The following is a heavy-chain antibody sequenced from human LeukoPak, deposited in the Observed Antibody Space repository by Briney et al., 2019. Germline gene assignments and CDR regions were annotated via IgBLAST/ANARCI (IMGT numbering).Heavy chain of an antibody. Sequence: WEALSLTCIVSGCSISQRHYHWLWIREPPGKGVEWIGSIYYSGSTHYNPSLKSRDTISVDTSKNQFSLKLSSVTAADTAVYYCARHRYCTNGVCYLVPRAFDPWGQGTLVTVSS. CDR1: GCSISQRHYH. J-gene: IGHJ5*02. D-gene: IGHD2-8*01. CDR2: IYYSGST. CDR3: ARHRYCTNGVCYLVPRAFDP. V-gene: IGHV4-39*01.